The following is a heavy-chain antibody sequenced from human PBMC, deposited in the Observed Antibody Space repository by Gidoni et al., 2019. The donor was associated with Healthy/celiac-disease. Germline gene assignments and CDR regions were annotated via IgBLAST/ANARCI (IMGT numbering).Heavy chain of an antibody. Sequence: LTISRDNSKNTLYLQMNSLRAEDTAVYYCASLAAADYYYYMDVWGKGTTVTVSS. J-gene: IGHJ6*03. D-gene: IGHD6-13*01. V-gene: IGHV3-30*07. CDR3: ASLAAADYYYYMDV.